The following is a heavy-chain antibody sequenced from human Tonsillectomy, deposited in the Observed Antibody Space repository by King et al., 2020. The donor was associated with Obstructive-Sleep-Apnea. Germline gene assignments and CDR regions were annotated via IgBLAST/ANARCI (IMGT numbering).Heavy chain of an antibody. CDR1: GGSIRSYY. V-gene: IGHV4-59*01. D-gene: IGHD5-12*01. CDR2: IYYSGNT. CDR3: ARGYGGPLAEYFQH. J-gene: IGHJ1*01. Sequence: VQPQESGPGLVKPSETLSLTCTVSGGSIRSYYWNWIRQPPGKGLEWIGYIYYSGNTSFNPSLKSRVTMSVDTSKNQFSLKLSSVTAADTAVYYCARGYGGPLAEYFQHWGQGTLVTVSS.